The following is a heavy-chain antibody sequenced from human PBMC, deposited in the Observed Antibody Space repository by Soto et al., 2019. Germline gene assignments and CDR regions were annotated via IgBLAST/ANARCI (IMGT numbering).Heavy chain of an antibody. CDR3: ARDSVDYDILTGYYLIDY. D-gene: IGHD3-9*01. CDR1: GYTFTSYG. J-gene: IGHJ4*02. V-gene: IGHV1-18*01. Sequence: ASVNVSCKASGYTFTSYGISWVRQAPGQGLEWMGWISAYNGNTNYAQKLQGRVTMTTDTSTSTAYMELRSLRSDDTAVYYCARDSVDYDILTGYYLIDYWGQGTLVPVSS. CDR2: ISAYNGNT.